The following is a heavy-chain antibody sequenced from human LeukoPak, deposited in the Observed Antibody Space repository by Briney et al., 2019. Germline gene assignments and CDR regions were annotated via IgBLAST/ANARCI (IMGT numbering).Heavy chain of an antibody. D-gene: IGHD2-2*01. Sequence: ASVKVSCKASGYTFTNYGISWVRQAPGQGLEWMGWISAYNGNSDNAQQLQGRVTMTTDTATSTDTSTNTAYMELRSLRSDDTAVYYCARVNGYCTSTSCHDYWGQGTLVTVSS. V-gene: IGHV1-18*01. CDR2: ISAYNGNS. CDR1: GYTFTNYG. J-gene: IGHJ4*02. CDR3: ARVNGYCTSTSCHDY.